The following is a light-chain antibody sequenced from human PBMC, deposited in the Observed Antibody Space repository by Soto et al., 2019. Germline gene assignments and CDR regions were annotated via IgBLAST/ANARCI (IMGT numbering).Light chain of an antibody. V-gene: IGKV1-39*01. CDR3: QQNYSIPYT. CDR2: GAS. Sequence: DIQMTQSPSSLSASVGDRVTITCRASQSINRYLNWYQQKPGKAPELLIYGASSLQSGVPSRFSGSGSRTDFTPTISSLQPEDFATYYCQQNYSIPYTFGQGTKLEIK. J-gene: IGKJ2*01. CDR1: QSINRY.